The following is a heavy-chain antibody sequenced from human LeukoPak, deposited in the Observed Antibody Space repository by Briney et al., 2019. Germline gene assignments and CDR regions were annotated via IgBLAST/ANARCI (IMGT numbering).Heavy chain of an antibody. J-gene: IGHJ4*02. CDR3: ARGQLKYDYVWESYRYDYFDY. D-gene: IGHD3-16*02. V-gene: IGHV4-34*01. CDR2: INHSGST. CDR1: GGSFSGYY. Sequence: SETLSLTCAVYGGSFSGYYWSWIRQPPGKWLEWIGKINHSGSTNYNPSLKSRVTISVDTPKNQFSLKLSSVTAADTAVYYCARGQLKYDYVWESYRYDYFDYWGQGTLVTVSS.